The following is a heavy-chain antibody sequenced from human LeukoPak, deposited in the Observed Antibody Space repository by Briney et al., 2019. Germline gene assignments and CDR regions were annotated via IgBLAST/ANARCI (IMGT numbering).Heavy chain of an antibody. J-gene: IGHJ2*01. CDR3: ARLPRGPARGWHGKYFDL. CDR1: GGSFSGYY. V-gene: IGHV4-34*01. CDR2: INHSGST. D-gene: IGHD6-19*01. Sequence: PSETLSLTCAVYGGSFSGYYWSWIRQPPGKGLEWIGEINHSGSTNYNPSLKSRVTISVDTSKNQFSLKLSSVTAADTAVYYCARLPRGPARGWHGKYFDLWGRGTLVTVPS.